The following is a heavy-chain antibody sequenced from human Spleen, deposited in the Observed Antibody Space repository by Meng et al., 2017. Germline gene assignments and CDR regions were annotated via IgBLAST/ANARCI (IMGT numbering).Heavy chain of an antibody. J-gene: IGHJ5*02. CDR2: SDHFGNT. V-gene: IGHV4-34*01. CDR3: VYFWSGYFT. D-gene: IGHD3-3*01. CDR1: GGSLSGYY. Sequence: VQLQQWGAGLLKPSETLSLTCAVFGGSLSGYYCNWFRQPPGKGLEWIVGSDHFGNTIYNPSLKGRLTISVDTSKNQISLRLSSVIAADTAVYYCVYFWSGYFTSGQGTLVTVSS.